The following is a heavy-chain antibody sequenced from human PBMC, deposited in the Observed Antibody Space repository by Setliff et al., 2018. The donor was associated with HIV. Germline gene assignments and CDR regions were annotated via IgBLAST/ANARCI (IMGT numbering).Heavy chain of an antibody. J-gene: IGHJ4*02. CDR3: ASQPAYSTDWYPPGYFDF. CDR1: GGSISSSSYY. V-gene: IGHV4-39*01. CDR2: IYYSGST. D-gene: IGHD6-19*01. Sequence: PSETLSLTCTVSGGSISSSSYYWGWIRQPPGKGLEWIGNIYYSGSTYYNPSLKSRVTMSADTSKNQFSLNLTSVTAADTAVYYCASQPAYSTDWYPPGYFDFWGQGTLVTVSS.